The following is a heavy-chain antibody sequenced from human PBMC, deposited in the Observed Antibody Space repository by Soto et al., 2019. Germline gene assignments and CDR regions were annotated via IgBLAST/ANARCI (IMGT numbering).Heavy chain of an antibody. CDR2: ISSSSSTI. D-gene: IGHD2-21*01. J-gene: IGHJ4*02. V-gene: IGHV3-48*01. CDR3: ARDGAREVIAMAADY. Sequence: EVQLVESGGGLVQPGGSLRLSCAASGFTFSSDSMNWVRQAPGKGLEWVSYISSSSSTIYYADSVKGRFTISRDNAKNSLYLQMNSLRAEDTAVYYCARDGAREVIAMAADYWGQGTLVTVSS. CDR1: GFTFSSDS.